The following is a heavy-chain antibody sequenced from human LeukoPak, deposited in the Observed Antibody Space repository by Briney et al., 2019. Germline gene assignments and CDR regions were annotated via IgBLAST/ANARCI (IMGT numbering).Heavy chain of an antibody. J-gene: IGHJ4*02. Sequence: PGGSLRLSCAASGITFSNAWMSWVRQAPGKGLEWVGRIKSKTDGGTIDYAAPVKGRFTISRDDSKNTLYLQMNSLKTEDTAVYYCTTDGLGSLLRYFDWTVSAGDYWGQGTLVTVSS. CDR3: TTDGLGSLLRYFDWTVSAGDY. CDR2: IKSKTDGGTI. D-gene: IGHD3-9*01. CDR1: GITFSNAW. V-gene: IGHV3-15*01.